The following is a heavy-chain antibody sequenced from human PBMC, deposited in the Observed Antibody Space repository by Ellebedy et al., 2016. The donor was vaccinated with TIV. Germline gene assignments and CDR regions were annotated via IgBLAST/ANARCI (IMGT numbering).Heavy chain of an antibody. CDR2: ISSNGGST. CDR1: GFTFSSYA. D-gene: IGHD1-26*01. J-gene: IGHJ4*02. CDR3: VKKGKVGANRDRFDY. V-gene: IGHV3-64D*06. Sequence: GESLKISCSASGFTFSSYALHLVRHAPGKGVESVSAISSNGGSTYYTVSVKGRFTISRDNSKNTLYLQMSSLRAEDTAVYYCVKKGKVGANRDRFDYWGQGTLVTVSS.